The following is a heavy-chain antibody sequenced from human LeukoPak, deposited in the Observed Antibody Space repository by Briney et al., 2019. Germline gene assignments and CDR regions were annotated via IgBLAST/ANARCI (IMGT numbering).Heavy chain of an antibody. Sequence: GGSLRLSCAASGFTFSSYAMSWVRQARGKGLEWVSAISGSGGSTYYADSVKGRFTISRDNSKNTLYLQMNSLRAEDTAVYYCAKDPYRGSYEYYFDYWGQGTLVTVSS. D-gene: IGHD1-26*01. V-gene: IGHV3-23*01. CDR2: ISGSGGST. J-gene: IGHJ4*02. CDR1: GFTFSSYA. CDR3: AKDPYRGSYEYYFDY.